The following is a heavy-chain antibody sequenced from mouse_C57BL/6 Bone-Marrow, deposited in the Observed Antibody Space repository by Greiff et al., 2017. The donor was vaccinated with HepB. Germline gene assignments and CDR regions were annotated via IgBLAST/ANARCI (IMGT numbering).Heavy chain of an antibody. D-gene: IGHD2-2*01. V-gene: IGHV1-42*01. CDR1: GYSFTGYY. Sequence: VQLKESGPELVKPGASVKISCKASGYSFTGYYMNWVKQSPEKSLEWIGEINPSTGGTTYNQKFKAKATLTVDKSSSTAYMQLKSLTSEDSAVYYCLYYGYDPYWGQGTLVTVSA. J-gene: IGHJ3*01. CDR2: INPSTGGT. CDR3: LYYGYDPY.